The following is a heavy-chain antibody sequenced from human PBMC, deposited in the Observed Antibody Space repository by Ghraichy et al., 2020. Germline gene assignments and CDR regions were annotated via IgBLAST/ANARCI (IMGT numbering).Heavy chain of an antibody. CDR1: GFICANFW. CDR2: IRGDGNEK. Sequence: GGSLRLSCAASGFICANFWMTWVRQAPGKGLEWLANIRGDGNEKYYADSVKGRFAITRDNARNSLYLQMNSLSGDDTAVYYCAREFSADPDSWGQGTLVTVSS. D-gene: IGHD1-14*01. V-gene: IGHV3-7*03. CDR3: AREFSADPDS. J-gene: IGHJ5*02.